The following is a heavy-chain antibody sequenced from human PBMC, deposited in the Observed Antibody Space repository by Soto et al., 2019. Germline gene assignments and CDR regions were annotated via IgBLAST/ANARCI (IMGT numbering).Heavy chain of an antibody. J-gene: IGHJ5*02. CDR1: GFTFSSYA. D-gene: IGHD6-6*01. Sequence: GGSLRLSCAASGFTFSSYAMSWVRQAPGKGLEWVSAISGSGGSTYYADSVKGRFTISRDNAKNSLYLQMNSLRAEDTAVYYCARDLRRYWSSLQGNWFDPWGQGTLVTVSS. V-gene: IGHV3-23*01. CDR3: ARDLRRYWSSLQGNWFDP. CDR2: ISGSGGST.